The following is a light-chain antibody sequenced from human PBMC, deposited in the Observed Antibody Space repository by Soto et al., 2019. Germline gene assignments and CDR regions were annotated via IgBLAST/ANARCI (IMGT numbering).Light chain of an antibody. J-gene: IGKJ4*01. V-gene: IGKV3-20*01. Sequence: EIVLTQSPGTLSLSPGERATLSCRSSQSVSSYLAWYQQKPGQAPRLLISGASSRAAGIPDRFSGSGSGTDFTLTIRRLEPEDFAVYYRQQYGSSPGTFGGGTKVDIK. CDR2: GAS. CDR3: QQYGSSPGT. CDR1: QSVSSY.